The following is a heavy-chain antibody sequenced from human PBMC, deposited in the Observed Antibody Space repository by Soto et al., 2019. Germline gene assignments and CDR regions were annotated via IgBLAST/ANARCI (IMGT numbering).Heavy chain of an antibody. CDR2: ISGSGGST. Sequence: EVQLLESGGGLVQPGGSLRLSCAASGFTFSSYAMSWVRQAPGKGLEWVSAISGSGGSTYYADSVKGRFTISRDNSKTTLCLQMNSLSAEDTAVYYCAKDRPARKVYFDYWGQGTLVTVSS. V-gene: IGHV3-23*01. CDR1: GFTFSSYA. CDR3: AKDRPARKVYFDY. J-gene: IGHJ4*02.